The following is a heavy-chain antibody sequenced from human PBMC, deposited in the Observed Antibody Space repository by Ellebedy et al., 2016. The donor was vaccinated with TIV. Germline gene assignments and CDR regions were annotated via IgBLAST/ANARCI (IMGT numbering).Heavy chain of an antibody. CDR1: GGSISSYY. CDR3: ASTPFSAGSGYHPHDY. Sequence: MPSETLSLTCSVSGGSISSYYWSWIRQPPGKGLEWIGYIYYNENTNYSPSLKSRVTISVDTSKNQFSLNLNSVTAADTAVYFCASTPFSAGSGYHPHDYWGQGILVTVSS. D-gene: IGHD5-12*01. V-gene: IGHV4-59*08. CDR2: IYYNENT. J-gene: IGHJ4*02.